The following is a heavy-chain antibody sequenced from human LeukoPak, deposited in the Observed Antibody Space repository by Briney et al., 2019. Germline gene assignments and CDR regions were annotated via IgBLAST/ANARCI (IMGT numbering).Heavy chain of an antibody. J-gene: IGHJ4*02. D-gene: IGHD6-13*01. CDR2: ISWNSGSI. Sequence: GGSLRLSCAASGFTFDDYAMHWVRQAPGKGLEWVSGISWNSGSIGYADSVKGRFTISRDNAKNSLYLQMNSLRAEDMALYYCAKGDSSSWYETIADYWGQGTLVTVSS. CDR1: GFTFDDYA. CDR3: AKGDSSSWYETIADY. V-gene: IGHV3-9*03.